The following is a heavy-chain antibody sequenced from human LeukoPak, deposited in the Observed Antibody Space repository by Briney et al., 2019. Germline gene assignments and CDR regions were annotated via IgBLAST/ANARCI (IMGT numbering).Heavy chain of an antibody. D-gene: IGHD6-13*01. Sequence: SETLSLTCAVYGGSFSGYYWSWNRQPPGKGLEWIGEINHSGSTNYNPSLKSRVTISVDTSKNQFSLKLSSVTAADTAVYYCARYYSSSWTYYFDYWGQGTLVTVSS. CDR2: INHSGST. CDR3: ARYYSSSWTYYFDY. V-gene: IGHV4-34*01. CDR1: GGSFSGYY. J-gene: IGHJ4*02.